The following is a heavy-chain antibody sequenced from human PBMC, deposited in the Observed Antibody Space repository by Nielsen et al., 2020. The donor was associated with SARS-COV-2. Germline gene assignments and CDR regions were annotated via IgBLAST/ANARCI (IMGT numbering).Heavy chain of an antibody. J-gene: IGHJ4*02. V-gene: IGHV3-30*18. CDR2: ISYDGSNK. CDR3: AKEEPETGSLDY. Sequence: GESLKISCAASGFTFSSYGMHWVRQAPGKGLEWVAVISYDGSNKYYADSVKGRFTISRDNSKNTLYLQMNSLRAEDTALYYCAKEEPETGSLDYWGQGTLVTVSS. D-gene: IGHD1-14*01. CDR1: GFTFSSYG.